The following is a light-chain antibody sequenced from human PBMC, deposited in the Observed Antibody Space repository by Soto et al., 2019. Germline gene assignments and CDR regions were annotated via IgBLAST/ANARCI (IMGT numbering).Light chain of an antibody. J-gene: IGLJ1*01. CDR2: QGT. V-gene: IGLV2-23*01. CDR3: SSYAGSGTYV. Sequence: QSVLIQPASVSGSPGQSITISCTGTSSDVGSYDLVSWYQQHPGKAPKLMLYQGTMRPSGDSHRFSGSKSGNTASLTISGLQAEDEADYYCSSYAGSGTYVFGTGTKVTVL. CDR1: SSDVGSYDL.